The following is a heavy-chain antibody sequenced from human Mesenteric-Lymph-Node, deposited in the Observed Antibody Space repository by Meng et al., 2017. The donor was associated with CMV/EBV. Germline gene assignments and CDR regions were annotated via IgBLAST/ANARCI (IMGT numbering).Heavy chain of an antibody. CDR2: IYYSGVT. V-gene: IGHV4-59*01. CDR3: AKHSGRYADY. D-gene: IGHD1-26*01. J-gene: IGHJ4*02. CDR1: GDSIPGSF. Sequence: SLTCPVSGDSIPGSFWSWIRQPPGKGLEWIGYIYYSGVTNYHPSLKSRLTISVDTSMNQFSLRLASVTAADTAVYYCAKHSGRYADYWGQGILVTVSS.